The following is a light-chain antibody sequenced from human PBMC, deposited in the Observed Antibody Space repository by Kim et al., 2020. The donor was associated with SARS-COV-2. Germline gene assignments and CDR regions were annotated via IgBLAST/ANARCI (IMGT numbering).Light chain of an antibody. Sequence: QSALTQPASVSGSPGQSITISCTGTSRDVGGDNYVSWYQHHPGEAPRLMIYNVNKRPPGVSNRFSGSKSGNTASLTISGLQAEDEADYYCSSYASRSSNYVFGAGTKVTVL. CDR3: SSYASRSSNYV. V-gene: IGLV2-14*03. CDR2: NVN. J-gene: IGLJ1*01. CDR1: SRDVGGDNY.